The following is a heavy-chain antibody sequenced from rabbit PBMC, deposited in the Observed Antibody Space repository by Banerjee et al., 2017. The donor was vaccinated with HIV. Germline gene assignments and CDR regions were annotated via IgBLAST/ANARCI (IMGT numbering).Heavy chain of an antibody. CDR3: ARDLAGVIGWNFGL. Sequence: QEQLVESGGGLVKPEGSLTLTCTASGFSFSNKYVMCWVRLAPGKGLEWIACIYAGSGGSTYYASWAKGRFTVSKASSTTVTLQMTSLTAADMATYFCARDLAGVIGWNFGLWGPGTLVTVS. D-gene: IGHD4-1*01. CDR2: IYAGSGGST. CDR1: GFSFSNKYV. J-gene: IGHJ6*01. V-gene: IGHV1S45*01.